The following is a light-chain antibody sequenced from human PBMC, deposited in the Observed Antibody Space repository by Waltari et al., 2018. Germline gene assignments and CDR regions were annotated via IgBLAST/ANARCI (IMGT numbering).Light chain of an antibody. CDR1: QTISTY. CDR2: AAS. Sequence: DIQMTQSPPSLSASVGDRVTISCRASQTISTYLNWYQQKLGKAPKLLIYAASSLHSGVPSRFSGRGSGTDFTLTISSQQPEDFATYYCQQSYSNSWTFGQGTKVEIK. V-gene: IGKV1-39*01. CDR3: QQSYSNSWT. J-gene: IGKJ1*01.